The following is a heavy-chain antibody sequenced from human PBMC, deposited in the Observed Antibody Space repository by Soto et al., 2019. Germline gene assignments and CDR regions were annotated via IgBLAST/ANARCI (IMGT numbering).Heavy chain of an antibody. V-gene: IGHV4-59*02. CDR3: ARDPGYCTNGVCPIFDF. J-gene: IGHJ4*02. Sequence: ALTRTVPGGSVTKYFWGWGRQPPGKGLEWIGHMYHGGRTNYSPSLKSRVTMSLDSSRNQFSLNLSSVTAADTAVYFCARDPGYCTNGVCPIFDFWGQGLLVTVSS. CDR1: GGSVTKYF. CDR2: MYHGGRT. D-gene: IGHD2-8*01.